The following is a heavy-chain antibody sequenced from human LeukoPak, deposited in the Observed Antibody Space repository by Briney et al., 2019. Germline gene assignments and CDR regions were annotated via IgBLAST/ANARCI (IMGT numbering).Heavy chain of an antibody. V-gene: IGHV1-18*01. D-gene: IGHD3-22*01. CDR1: GGTFSSYA. J-gene: IGHJ4*02. CDR2: ISAYNGNT. Sequence: EASVKVSCKASGGTFSSYAISWVRQAPGQGLEWMGWISAYNGNTNYAQKLQGRVTMTTDTSTSTAYMELRSLRSDDTAVYYCARNLAYDSSYRTHWGQGTLVTVSS. CDR3: ARNLAYDSSYRTH.